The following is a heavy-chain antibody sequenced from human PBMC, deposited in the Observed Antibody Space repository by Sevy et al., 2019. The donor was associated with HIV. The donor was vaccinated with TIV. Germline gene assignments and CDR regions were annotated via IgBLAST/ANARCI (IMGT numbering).Heavy chain of an antibody. D-gene: IGHD3-3*01. CDR2: INPISGGT. CDR1: GYAFTGYY. V-gene: IGHV1-2*06. CDR3: ARAPTDFWTGGMAV. J-gene: IGHJ6*02. Sequence: ASVKVSCKASGYAFTGYYIHWVRQAPGQGLEWMGRINPISGGTDDSQKFQGRVTMTRDTSIRPPYMDVSRLTSDDTAVYYCARAPTDFWTGGMAVWGQGTVVTVSS.